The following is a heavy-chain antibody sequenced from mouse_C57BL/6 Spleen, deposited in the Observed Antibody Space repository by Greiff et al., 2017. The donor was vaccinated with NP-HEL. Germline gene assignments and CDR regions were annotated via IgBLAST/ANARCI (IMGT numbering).Heavy chain of an antibody. CDR1: GYTFTSYW. D-gene: IGHD1-1*01. CDR3: ASLDYGSSYRWYFDV. J-gene: IGHJ1*03. V-gene: IGHV1-55*01. Sequence: QVQLQQPGAELVKPGASVKMSCKASGYTFTSYWITWVKQRPGQGLEWIGDIYPGSGSTNYNEKFKSKATLTVDTSSSTAYMQLSSLTSEDSAVYYCASLDYGSSYRWYFDVWGTGTTVTVSS. CDR2: IYPGSGST.